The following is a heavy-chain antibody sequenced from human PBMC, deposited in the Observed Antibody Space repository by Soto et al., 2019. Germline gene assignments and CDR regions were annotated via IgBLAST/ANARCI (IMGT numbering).Heavy chain of an antibody. CDR3: AAMLIVGATPYYFEY. Sequence: SETLSLTCIVSGGSMSSTSYYWGWIRQPPGKGLEWIGTIYNGGRTYYNPSLKSRVTMSVDTPKKQFSLILSSVTAADTVVYYCAAMLIVGATPYYFEYWDEGNLVTVSS. CDR2: IYNGGRT. V-gene: IGHV4-39*01. D-gene: IGHD1-26*01. J-gene: IGHJ4*01. CDR1: GGSMSSTSYY.